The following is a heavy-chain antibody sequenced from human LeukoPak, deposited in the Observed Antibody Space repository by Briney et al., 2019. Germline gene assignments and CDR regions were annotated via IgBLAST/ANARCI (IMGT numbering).Heavy chain of an antibody. CDR2: IKQDGSEK. D-gene: IGHD6-13*01. CDR3: ARDRGSSWYDNWFDP. Sequence: GGSLRLSCAASEFTFSSYWMSWVRQAPGKGLEWVANIKQDGSEKYYVDSVKGRFTISRDNAKNTLYLQMNSLRAEDTAVYYCARDRGSSWYDNWFDPWGQGTLVTVSS. V-gene: IGHV3-7*01. J-gene: IGHJ5*02. CDR1: EFTFSSYW.